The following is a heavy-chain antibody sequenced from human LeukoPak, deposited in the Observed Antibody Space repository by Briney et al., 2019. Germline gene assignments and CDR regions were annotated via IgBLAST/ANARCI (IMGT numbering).Heavy chain of an antibody. CDR1: GFSFSTYA. Sequence: GGSLRLSCAASGFSFSTYAMTWVRKAPGRGLEWVSTIGGSGDSTYYVDSVQGRFTISRDNSKNTLYLHMDSLRDEDTAVYHCTRYYYDSNGYRIDYWGQGALVTVTS. D-gene: IGHD3-22*01. V-gene: IGHV3-23*01. J-gene: IGHJ4*02. CDR3: TRYYYDSNGYRIDY. CDR2: IGGSGDST.